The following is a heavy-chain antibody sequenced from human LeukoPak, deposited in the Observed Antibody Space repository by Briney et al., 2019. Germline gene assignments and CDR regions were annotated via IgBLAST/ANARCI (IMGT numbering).Heavy chain of an antibody. J-gene: IGHJ4*02. Sequence: GASVKVSCKTSGYTITSYDINWVRQATGQGLEWMGWMNPNNGNTGYAQMFQGRVTFTRNPSISTAYMELSSLKSEDTAVYYCARKLEGFCSGGSCTDYWGQGTLVTVSS. CDR2: MNPNNGNT. D-gene: IGHD2-15*01. V-gene: IGHV1-8*01. CDR3: ARKLEGFCSGGSCTDY. CDR1: GYTITSYD.